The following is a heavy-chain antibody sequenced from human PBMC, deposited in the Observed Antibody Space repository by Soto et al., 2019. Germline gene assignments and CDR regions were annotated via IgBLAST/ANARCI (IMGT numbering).Heavy chain of an antibody. Sequence: HPGGSLRLSCAASGFTFTTYWMSWVRQAPGKGLEWVANIKQDGSVKYYVDSVKGRFTISRDNAKNSLYLQMNSLRAEDTAVYYCARIGYRSSTNDYWGQGTLVTVSS. J-gene: IGHJ4*02. CDR2: IKQDGSVK. V-gene: IGHV3-7*05. CDR1: GFTFTTYW. CDR3: ARIGYRSSTNDY. D-gene: IGHD2-2*01.